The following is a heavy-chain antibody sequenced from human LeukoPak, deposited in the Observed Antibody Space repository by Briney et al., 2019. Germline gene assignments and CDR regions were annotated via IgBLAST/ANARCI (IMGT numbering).Heavy chain of an antibody. D-gene: IGHD3-22*01. Sequence: SETLSLTCAVSGGSISSYYWSWIRQPPGKGLEWIGYIYYSGSTNYNPSLKSRVTISVDTSKNQFSLKLSSVTAADTAVYYCARTRTYYDSSGYYYYFDYWGQGTLSPSPQ. CDR2: IYYSGST. CDR3: ARTRTYYDSSGYYYYFDY. CDR1: GGSISSYY. V-gene: IGHV4-59*01. J-gene: IGHJ4*02.